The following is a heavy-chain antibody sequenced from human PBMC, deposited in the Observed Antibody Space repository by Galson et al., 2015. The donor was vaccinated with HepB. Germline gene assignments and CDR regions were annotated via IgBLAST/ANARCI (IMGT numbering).Heavy chain of an antibody. Sequence: SVKVSCKASGYTFTSYGISWVRQAPGQGLEWMGWISAYNGNTNYAQKLQGRVTMTTDTSTSTAYMELRSLRSDDTAVYYCARDTIGRGAYYYDSSGYYPLDYWGQGTLVTVSS. CDR1: GYTFTSYG. V-gene: IGHV1-18*04. CDR2: ISAYNGNT. CDR3: ARDTIGRGAYYYDSSGYYPLDY. J-gene: IGHJ4*02. D-gene: IGHD3-22*01.